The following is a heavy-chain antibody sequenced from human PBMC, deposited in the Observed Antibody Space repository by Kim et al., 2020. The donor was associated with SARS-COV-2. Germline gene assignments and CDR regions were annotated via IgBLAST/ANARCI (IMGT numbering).Heavy chain of an antibody. V-gene: IGHV4-59*13. Sequence: SETLSLTCTASGGSISSYYWSWIRQPPGKGLEWIGYIYYSGSTNYNPSLKSRVTISVDTSKNQFSLKLSSVTAADTAVYYCARVQAPAENYWYFDLWGRGTLVTVSS. CDR1: GGSISSYY. CDR3: ARVQAPAENYWYFDL. J-gene: IGHJ2*01. CDR2: IYYSGST.